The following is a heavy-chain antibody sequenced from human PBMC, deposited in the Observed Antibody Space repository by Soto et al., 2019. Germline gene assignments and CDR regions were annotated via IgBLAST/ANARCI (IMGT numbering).Heavy chain of an antibody. CDR1: GGSFSGFY. D-gene: IGHD3-3*01. V-gene: IGHV4-34*01. CDR2: INHSGST. CDR3: ARGNSIFGVVIIGRGYYYMDV. Sequence: ASETLSLTCAVYGGSFSGFYWGWIRQPPGKGLGGIGEINHSGSTNYNPSLKSRVTISVDTSKNQFSLKLSSVTAADTAVYYCARGNSIFGVVIIGRGYYYMDVWGKGTTVTVSS. J-gene: IGHJ6*03.